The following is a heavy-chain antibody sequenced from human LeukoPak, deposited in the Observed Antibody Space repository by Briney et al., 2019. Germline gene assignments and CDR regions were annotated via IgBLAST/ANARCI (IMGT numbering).Heavy chain of an antibody. V-gene: IGHV4-31*03. J-gene: IGHJ4*02. CDR3: TTSSRQYSRWSYYFDR. CDR1: GGSVTSGGHY. Sequence: PSQTLSLTCTVSGGSVTSGGHYWSWIRQHPGKGLEWIGYIYYSGSTFYNPSLKSRVTISVDTSNNQFSLKLTSVTAADTAVYYCTTSSRQYSRWSYYFDRWGQGTLVTVSS. D-gene: IGHD6-6*01. CDR2: IYYSGST.